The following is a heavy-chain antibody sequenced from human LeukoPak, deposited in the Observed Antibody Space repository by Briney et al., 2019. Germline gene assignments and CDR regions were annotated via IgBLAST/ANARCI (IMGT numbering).Heavy chain of an antibody. D-gene: IGHD4-17*01. V-gene: IGHV3-21*01. J-gene: IGHJ4*02. Sequence: GGSLRLSCAASGFTFSSYSMNWVRQAPXXXXEWVSSISSSSSYIYYADSVKGRFTISRDNAKNSLYLQMNSLRAEDTAVYYCAREFTVTSLDYWGQGTLVTVSS. CDR3: AREFTVTSLDY. CDR2: ISSSSSYI. CDR1: GFTFSSYS.